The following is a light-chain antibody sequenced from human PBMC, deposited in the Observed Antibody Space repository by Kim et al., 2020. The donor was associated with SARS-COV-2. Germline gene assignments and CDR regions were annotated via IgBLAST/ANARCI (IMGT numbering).Light chain of an antibody. Sequence: SYELTQPPSVSVSPGQTARITCSGDALPNQYVYWYQQRPGRAPVLIIYKDTERPSGVPERISGSSSGTTAKLTISGVQAEDESDYYCQSPDSSATWVFGGGTKLTVL. J-gene: IGLJ3*02. V-gene: IGLV3-25*03. CDR2: KDT. CDR3: QSPDSSATWV. CDR1: ALPNQY.